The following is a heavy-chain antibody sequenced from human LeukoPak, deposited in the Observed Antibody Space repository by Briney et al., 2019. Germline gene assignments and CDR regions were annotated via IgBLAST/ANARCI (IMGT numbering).Heavy chain of an antibody. D-gene: IGHD2/OR15-2a*01. CDR1: GYTFTGYY. J-gene: IGHJ4*02. CDR3: ARDTFYSWGPEFDY. CDR2: INPNSGGT. V-gene: IGHV1-2*02. Sequence: ASVKVSCKASGYTFTGYYMHWARQAPGQGLEWMGWINPNSGGTNYAQKFQGRVTMTRDTSISTAYMELSRLRSDDTAVYYCARDTFYSWGPEFDYWGQGTLVTVSS.